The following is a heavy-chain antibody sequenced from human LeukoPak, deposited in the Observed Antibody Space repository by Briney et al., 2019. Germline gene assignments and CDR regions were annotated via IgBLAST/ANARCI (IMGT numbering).Heavy chain of an antibody. CDR1: GGSVSSSSYY. D-gene: IGHD4-11*01. CDR2: ISSSGST. J-gene: IGHJ4*02. V-gene: IGHV4-61*05. Sequence: QTSETLSLTCTVSGGSVSSSSYYWGWIRQPPGKGLEWSGYISSSGSTNYNPSLKSRVTMSIDTSKSQFSLTLSSVTAADTAVYYCASRYSNYVHYFDYWGQGTLVTVSS. CDR3: ASRYSNYVHYFDY.